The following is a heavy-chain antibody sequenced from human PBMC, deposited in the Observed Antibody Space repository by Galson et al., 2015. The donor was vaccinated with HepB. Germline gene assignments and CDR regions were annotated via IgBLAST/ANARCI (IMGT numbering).Heavy chain of an antibody. CDR1: GFTVSSNY. Sequence: SLRLSCAASGFTVSSNYMSWVRQAPGKGLEWVSVIYSGGSTYYADSVKGRFTISRDNSKNTLYLQMNSLRAEDAAVYYCARDLVAVAGSDAFDIWGQGTMVTVSS. V-gene: IGHV3-53*01. J-gene: IGHJ3*02. CDR3: ARDLVAVAGSDAFDI. D-gene: IGHD6-19*01. CDR2: IYSGGST.